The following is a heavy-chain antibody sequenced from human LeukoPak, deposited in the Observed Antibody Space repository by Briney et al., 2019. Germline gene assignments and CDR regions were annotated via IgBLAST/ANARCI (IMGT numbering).Heavy chain of an antibody. CDR3: AREEGSTYNQLDY. J-gene: IGHJ4*02. D-gene: IGHD1-14*01. V-gene: IGHV1-2*02. CDR1: GYTFDNFY. CDR2: INGNDGST. Sequence: ASVKVSCKASGYTFDNFYIHWVRQAPGKGPEWMGWINGNDGSTNYAQKFQGRVTMTRGTAISTVYMDLSGLRPDDTAIYYCAREEGSTYNQLDYWGQGTLVTVSS.